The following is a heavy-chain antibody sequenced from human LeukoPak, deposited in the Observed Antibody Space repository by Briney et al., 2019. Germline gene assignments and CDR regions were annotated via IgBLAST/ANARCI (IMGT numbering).Heavy chain of an antibody. CDR3: ARHGSPGELLKDFDY. CDR2: IYYSGNT. Sequence: SETLSLTCTVSGGSISSGSYYWSWIRQPAGKGLEWIGSIYYSGNTYYNPSLKSRVTISVDTSKNQFSLKLSSVTAADTAVYYCARHGSPGELLKDFDYWGQGTLVTVSS. D-gene: IGHD3-10*01. V-gene: IGHV4-39*01. J-gene: IGHJ4*02. CDR1: GGSISSGSYY.